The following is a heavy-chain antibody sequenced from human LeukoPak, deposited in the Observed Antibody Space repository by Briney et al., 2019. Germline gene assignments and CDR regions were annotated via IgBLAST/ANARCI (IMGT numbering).Heavy chain of an antibody. Sequence: SETLSLTCAVYGGSFSGYYWSWIRQPPGKGLEWIGEINHSGSTNYNPSLQSRVTISVDTSKNQFSLKLSSVTAADTAVYYCARGGTPDIVVVPAALEGIVGASTLPLPFDYWGQGTLVTVSS. CDR2: INHSGST. CDR3: ARGGTPDIVVVPAALEGIVGASTLPLPFDY. CDR1: GGSFSGYY. J-gene: IGHJ4*02. D-gene: IGHD2-2*01. V-gene: IGHV4-34*01.